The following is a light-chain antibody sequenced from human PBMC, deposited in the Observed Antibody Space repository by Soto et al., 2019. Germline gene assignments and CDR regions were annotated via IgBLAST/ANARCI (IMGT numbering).Light chain of an antibody. Sequence: QSALTQPPSVSGSPGQSVTISCTGTSREVGSYNRVSWYQQPPGTAPKLMIYEVSNRPSGVPDRFSGSKSGNTASLTISGLQAEDEADYYCSSYTSSSTYVFGTGTKVTVL. J-gene: IGLJ1*01. CDR2: EVS. CDR1: SREVGSYNR. V-gene: IGLV2-18*02. CDR3: SSYTSSSTYV.